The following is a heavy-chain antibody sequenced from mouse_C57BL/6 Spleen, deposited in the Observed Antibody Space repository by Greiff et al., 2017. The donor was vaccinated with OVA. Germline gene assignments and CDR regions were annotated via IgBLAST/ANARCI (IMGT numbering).Heavy chain of an antibody. CDR1: GYSITSGYD. Sequence: EVQLQQSGPGMVKPSQSLSLTCTVTGYSITSGYDWHWIRHFPGNKLEWMGYISYSGSTNYNPSLKSRISITHDTSKNHFFLKLNSVTTEDTATYYCARGVRYFDVWGTGTTVTVSS. V-gene: IGHV3-1*01. CDR3: ARGVRYFDV. CDR2: ISYSGST. J-gene: IGHJ1*03.